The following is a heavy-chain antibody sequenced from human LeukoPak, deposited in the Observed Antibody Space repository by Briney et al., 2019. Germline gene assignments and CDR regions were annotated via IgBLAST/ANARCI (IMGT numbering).Heavy chain of an antibody. CDR3: AKVGDYYGSGKYSNFDY. J-gene: IGHJ4*02. D-gene: IGHD3-10*01. V-gene: IGHV3-21*01. CDR1: GFTSSSYS. CDR2: ISSSSSYI. Sequence: GGSLRLSCAASGFTSSSYSMNWVRQAPGKGLEWVSSISSSSSYIYYADSVKGRFTISRDNAKNSLYLQMNSLRAEDTAVYYCAKVGDYYGSGKYSNFDYWGQGTLVTVSS.